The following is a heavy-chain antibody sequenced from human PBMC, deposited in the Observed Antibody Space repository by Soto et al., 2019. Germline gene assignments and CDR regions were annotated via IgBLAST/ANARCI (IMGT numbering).Heavy chain of an antibody. D-gene: IGHD6-13*01. CDR2: IIPILGIA. V-gene: IGHV1-69*02. CDR1: GGTFSSYT. J-gene: IGHJ5*02. Sequence: QVQLVQSGAEVKKPGTSVKVSCKASGGTFSSYTISWVRQAPGHGLEWMGRIIPILGIANYAQKFQGRVTITTDESTVSASMGLSSRGSEDTAVYYCARSFFGSDEHQLVLGWFDPWGEGTLVTVSS. CDR3: ARSFFGSDEHQLVLGWFDP.